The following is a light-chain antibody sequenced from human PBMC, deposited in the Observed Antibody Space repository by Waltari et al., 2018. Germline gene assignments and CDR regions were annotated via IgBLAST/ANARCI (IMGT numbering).Light chain of an antibody. J-gene: IGLJ3*02. CDR2: YDK. CDR3: HVWDSVIAHRV. CDR1: DIGSKS. Sequence: SYVLSQPPSVSVAPGQTASIGCGGSDIGSKSVQWYQQKAGQAPLMILYYDKRLPSGIPDRFSGSNSGNTASLTITRAEAGDEADYYCHVWDSVIAHRVFGGCTTLTVL. V-gene: IGLV3-21*04.